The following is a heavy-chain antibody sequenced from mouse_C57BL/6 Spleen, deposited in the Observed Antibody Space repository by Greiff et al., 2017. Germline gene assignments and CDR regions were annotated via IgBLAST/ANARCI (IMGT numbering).Heavy chain of an antibody. Sequence: DVKLQESGPGLVKPSQSLSLTCSVTGYSITSGYYWNWIRQFPGNKLEWMGYISYDGSNNYNPSLKNRISITRDTSKNQFFLKLNSVTTEDTATYYCARVRDLYYYGSTSYAMDYWGQGTSVTVSS. CDR1: GYSITSGYY. V-gene: IGHV3-6*01. D-gene: IGHD1-1*01. CDR3: ARVRDLYYYGSTSYAMDY. CDR2: ISYDGSN. J-gene: IGHJ4*01.